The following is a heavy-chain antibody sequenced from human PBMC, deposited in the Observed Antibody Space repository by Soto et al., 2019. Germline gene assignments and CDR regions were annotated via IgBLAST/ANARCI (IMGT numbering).Heavy chain of an antibody. D-gene: IGHD6-19*01. CDR3: ARARLLEQQWLDY. CDR1: GGSISSGGYY. V-gene: IGHV4-31*03. CDR2: IYYSGST. Sequence: SETLSLTCTVSGGSISSGGYYWSWIRQHPGKGLEWIGYIYYSGSTYYNPSLKSRVTISVDTSKNQFSLKLSSVTAADTAVYYCARARLLEQQWLDYWGQGTLVTVSS. J-gene: IGHJ4*02.